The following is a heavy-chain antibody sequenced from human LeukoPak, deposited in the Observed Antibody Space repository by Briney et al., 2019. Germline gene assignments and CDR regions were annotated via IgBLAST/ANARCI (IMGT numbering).Heavy chain of an antibody. Sequence: GGSLRLSCAASGFTFSSYAMSWVRQAPGKGLEWVSAISGSVGSTYYADSVKGRFTISRDNSKNTLYLQMNSLRAEDTAVYYRAKVGTAAALYYFDYWGQGTLVTVSS. CDR2: ISGSVGST. V-gene: IGHV3-23*01. CDR1: GFTFSSYA. CDR3: AKVGTAAALYYFDY. J-gene: IGHJ4*02. D-gene: IGHD6-13*01.